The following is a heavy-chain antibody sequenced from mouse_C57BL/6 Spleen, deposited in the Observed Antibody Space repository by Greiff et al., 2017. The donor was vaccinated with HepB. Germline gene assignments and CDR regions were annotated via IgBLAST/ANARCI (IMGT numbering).Heavy chain of an antibody. CDR3: ARDRGSSWYFDV. V-gene: IGHV5-4*01. D-gene: IGHD1-1*01. J-gene: IGHJ1*03. CDR1: GFTFSSYA. Sequence: DVQLVESGGGLVKPGGSLKLSCAASGFTFSSYAMSWVRQTPEKRLEWVATISDGGSYTYYPDNVKGRFTISRDNAKNNLYLQMSHLKSEDTAMYYCARDRGSSWYFDVWGTGTTVTVSS. CDR2: ISDGGSYT.